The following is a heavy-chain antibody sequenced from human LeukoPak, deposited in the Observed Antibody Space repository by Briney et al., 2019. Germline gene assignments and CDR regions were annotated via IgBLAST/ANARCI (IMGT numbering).Heavy chain of an antibody. V-gene: IGHV4-59*11. CDR1: GGSISSHY. CDR2: IYYSGST. J-gene: IGHJ6*03. Sequence: SETLSLTCTVSGGSISSHYWSWIRQPPGKGLEWIGYIYYSGSTNYNPSLKSRVTISVDTSKNQFSLKLSSVTAADTAVYYCASATASYYYYMDVWGKGTTVTVSS. D-gene: IGHD2-15*01. CDR3: ASATASYYYYMDV.